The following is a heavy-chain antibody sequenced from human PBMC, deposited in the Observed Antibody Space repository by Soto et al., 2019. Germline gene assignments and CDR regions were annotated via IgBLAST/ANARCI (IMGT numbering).Heavy chain of an antibody. CDR3: ARERPDDFWIGPPSLVYYGMGL. Sequence: ASVKASCKASGYTFTGYYLHRVRQAPGQGLEWLGWIIPNSGGRKYAQKFQGWGTMTRDTSLSTAYMELSRLRSDDTAVYYCARERPDDFWIGPPSLVYYGMGLWGQGTTVTVSS. CDR2: IIPNSGGR. CDR1: GYTFTGYY. J-gene: IGHJ6*02. D-gene: IGHD3-3*01. V-gene: IGHV1-2*04.